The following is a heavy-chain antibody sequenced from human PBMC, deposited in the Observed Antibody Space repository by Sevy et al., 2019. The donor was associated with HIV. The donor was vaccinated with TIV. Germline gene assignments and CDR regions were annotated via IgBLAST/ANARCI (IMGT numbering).Heavy chain of an antibody. CDR3: ARSRGIASRGGSYYYGMDV. D-gene: IGHD6-13*01. J-gene: IGHJ6*02. CDR2: INPNSGGT. V-gene: IGHV1-2*06. CDR1: GYTFTGYY. Sequence: ASLKVSCKASGYTFTGYYMHWVRQAPGQGLEWMGRINPNSGGTNYAQKFQGRVTMTRDTSISTAYMELSRLRSDDTAVYYCARSRGIASRGGSYYYGMDVWGQGTTVTVSS.